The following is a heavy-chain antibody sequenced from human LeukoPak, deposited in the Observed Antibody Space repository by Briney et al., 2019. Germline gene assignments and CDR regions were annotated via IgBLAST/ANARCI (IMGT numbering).Heavy chain of an antibody. CDR1: GGSISSGDYY. D-gene: IGHD1-26*01. CDR3: ARDVRRWIVGAT. Sequence: PSETLSLTCTVSGGSISSGDYYWSWIRQPPGKGLEWIGYIYYSGSTYYNPSLKSRVTIPVDTSKNQFSLKLSSVTAADTAVYYCARDVRRWIVGATWGQGTLVTVSS. CDR2: IYYSGST. J-gene: IGHJ4*02. V-gene: IGHV4-30-4*01.